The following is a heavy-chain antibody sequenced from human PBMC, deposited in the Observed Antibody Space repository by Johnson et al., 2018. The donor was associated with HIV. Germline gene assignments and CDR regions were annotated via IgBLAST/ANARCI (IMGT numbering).Heavy chain of an antibody. CDR2: IKQDGSEK. CDR1: GFTFSSYW. V-gene: IGHV3-7*05. CDR3: ARDRGFFSLRARGAFDI. J-gene: IGHJ3*02. D-gene: IGHD3-10*01. Sequence: EVQLVESGGGLVQPGGSLRLSCAASGFTFSSYWMSWVRQAPGKGLEWVANIKQDGSEKYYVDSVKGRFTISRDNAKNSLYLQMNSLRAEDTAVYYCARDRGFFSLRARGAFDIWGQGTMGTVSS.